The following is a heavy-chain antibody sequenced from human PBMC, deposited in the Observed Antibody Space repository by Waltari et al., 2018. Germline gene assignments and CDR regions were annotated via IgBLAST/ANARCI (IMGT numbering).Heavy chain of an antibody. CDR3: ARGGAYGSGSYYYFDY. J-gene: IGHJ4*02. D-gene: IGHD3-10*01. CDR2: INAGKGNT. V-gene: IGHV1-3*01. CDR1: GYTFTSYA. Sequence: QVQLVQSGAEVKKPGASVKVSCKASGYTFTSYAMHWVRQAPGQRLEWMGWINAGKGNTKYSQKFQGRVTITRDTSASTAYMELSSLRSEDTAVYYCARGGAYGSGSYYYFDYWGQGTLVTVSS.